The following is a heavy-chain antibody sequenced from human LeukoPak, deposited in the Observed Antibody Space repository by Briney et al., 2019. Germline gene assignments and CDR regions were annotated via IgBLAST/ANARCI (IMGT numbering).Heavy chain of an antibody. D-gene: IGHD6-13*01. J-gene: IGHJ3*02. CDR2: IYYSWST. Sequence: PSQTLSLTCTVSAGSTSSGDYYWSWIRQPPGKGLEWIGYIYYSWSTYYNPSLKSRVTISVDTSKNQFSLKLSSVTAADTAGYYSASSRWWEQQLVFAFDIWGQGTMVTVSS. V-gene: IGHV4-30-4*01. CDR3: ASSRWWEQQLVFAFDI. CDR1: AGSTSSGDYY.